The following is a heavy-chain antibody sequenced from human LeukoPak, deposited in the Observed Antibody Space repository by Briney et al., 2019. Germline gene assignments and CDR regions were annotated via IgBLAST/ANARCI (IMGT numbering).Heavy chain of an antibody. J-gene: IGHJ6*04. D-gene: IGHD5-12*01. CDR3: ARKWLRSTPTNEYYYYGMDV. V-gene: IGHV4-61*01. CDR2: IYYSGST. Sequence: SETLSLTCTVSGGSVSSGSYYWSWIRQPPGKGLEWIGYIYYSGSTNYNPSLKSRVTISVDTSKNQFSLKLSSVTAADTAVYYCARKWLRSTPTNEYYYYGMDVWAKGPRSPSPQ. CDR1: GGSVSSGSYY.